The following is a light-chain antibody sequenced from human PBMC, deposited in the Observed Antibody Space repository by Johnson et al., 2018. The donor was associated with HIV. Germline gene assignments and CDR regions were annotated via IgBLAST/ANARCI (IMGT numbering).Light chain of an antibody. J-gene: IGLJ1*01. CDR3: GTWDSRLSGV. V-gene: IGLV1-51*01. Sequence: QSVLTQPPSVSAAPGQKVTISCSGSSSNIGNNYVSWYQQLPGTAPKLLIYDNNKRPSGIPDRFSGSKSGTSATLGITGLQNGDEADYYCGTWDSRLSGVFGTGTKVTVL. CDR2: DNN. CDR1: SSNIGNNY.